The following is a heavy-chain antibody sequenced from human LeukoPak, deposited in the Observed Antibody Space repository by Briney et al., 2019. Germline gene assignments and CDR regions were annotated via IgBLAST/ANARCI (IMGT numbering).Heavy chain of an antibody. CDR2: INPSGGST. CDR3: ARPYESEGYSGYEYYFDY. Sequence: ASVKVSCKASGYTFTSYYMHWVRQAPGQGLEWMGIINPSGGSTSYAQKFQGRVTMTRDTSTGTVYMELSSLRSEDTAVYYCARPYESEGYSGYEYYFDYWGQGTLVTVSS. V-gene: IGHV1-46*01. J-gene: IGHJ4*02. D-gene: IGHD5-12*01. CDR1: GYTFTSYY.